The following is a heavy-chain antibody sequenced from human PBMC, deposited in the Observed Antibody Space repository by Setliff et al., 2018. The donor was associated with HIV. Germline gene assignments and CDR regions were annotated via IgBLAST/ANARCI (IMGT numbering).Heavy chain of an antibody. CDR1: GFTFSSHW. V-gene: IGHV3-74*01. CDR2: INRDESST. D-gene: IGHD3-16*02. Sequence: GGSLRLSCAASGFTFSSHWMHWVRQAPGKGLVWVSRINRDESSTSYADSVKGRFTISRDNSKNTLYLQMNSLRAEDTAVYYCAKGDYRTPFDPWGQGTLVTVSS. J-gene: IGHJ5*02. CDR3: AKGDYRTPFDP.